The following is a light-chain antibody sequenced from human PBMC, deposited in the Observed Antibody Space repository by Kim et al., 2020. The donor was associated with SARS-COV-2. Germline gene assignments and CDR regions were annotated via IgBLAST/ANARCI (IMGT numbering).Light chain of an antibody. CDR3: QLWDSSSDHVV. V-gene: IGLV3-21*04. J-gene: IGLJ2*01. Sequence: APGKTARGTCGGNKIGSKSVHWYQQRPGQAPVLVIYYDSDRPSGIPERFSGSNSGNTATLTISRVEAGDEADYYCQLWDSSSDHVVFGGGTQLTVL. CDR2: YDS. CDR1: KIGSKS.